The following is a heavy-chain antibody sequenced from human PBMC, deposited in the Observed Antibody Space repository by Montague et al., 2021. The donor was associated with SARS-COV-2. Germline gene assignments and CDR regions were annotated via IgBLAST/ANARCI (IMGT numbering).Heavy chain of an antibody. CDR2: IYHTGST. Sequence: SETLSLTCNVSGDSITSNYWWSWLRQPPGKGLEWIGEIYHTGSTNFNPSLKSRITMSVDKSKKFFSLSLISVTAADTATYYCARDWGQRFRSFESWGQGTLVTISS. CDR3: ARDWGQRFRSFES. J-gene: IGHJ4*02. V-gene: IGHV4-4*02. CDR1: GDSITSNYW. D-gene: IGHD4-17*01.